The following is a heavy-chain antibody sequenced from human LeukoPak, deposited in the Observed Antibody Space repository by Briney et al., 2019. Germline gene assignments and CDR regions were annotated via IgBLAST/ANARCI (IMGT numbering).Heavy chain of an antibody. CDR1: GCTFSSYA. CDR2: ISGSCGST. V-gene: IGHV3-23*01. Sequence: AGSLRLSCAASGCTFSSYAMSWVRHAPGQGLDWVSAISGSCGSTSYADSVKGRFTISRDDSTNTLFLQMNSLRAEDTAVYYCAKDLPMVRGVSALDYWGQGTLVTVSS. D-gene: IGHD3-10*01. J-gene: IGHJ4*02. CDR3: AKDLPMVRGVSALDY.